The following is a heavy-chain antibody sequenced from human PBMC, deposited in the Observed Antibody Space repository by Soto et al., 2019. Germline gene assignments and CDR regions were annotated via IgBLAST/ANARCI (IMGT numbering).Heavy chain of an antibody. J-gene: IGHJ3*02. Sequence: QLQLQESGSGLVKPSQTLSLTCAVSGGSISSGGYSWSWIRQPPGKGLEWIGYIYHSGSTYYNPSLRSRVNISVDRSKNQFPLKLSSVTAADTAVYYCARENNSASTFLGAFDIWGQGTMVTVSS. CDR1: GGSISSGGYS. CDR2: IYHSGST. V-gene: IGHV4-30-2*01. CDR3: ARENNSASTFLGAFDI. D-gene: IGHD1-1*01.